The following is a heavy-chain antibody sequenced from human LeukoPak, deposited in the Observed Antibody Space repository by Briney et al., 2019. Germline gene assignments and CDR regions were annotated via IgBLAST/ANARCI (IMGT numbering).Heavy chain of an antibody. V-gene: IGHV1-24*01. CDR2: FDPEDGET. CDR3: ATEFTSVAAYNWFDP. CDR1: GYTLTELS. D-gene: IGHD6-13*01. Sequence: ASVKVSCKVSGYTLTELSMHWVRQAPGRGLEWMGGFDPEDGETIYAQKFQGRVTMTEDTSTDTAYMELSSLRSEDTAAYYCATEFTSVAAYNWFDPWGQGTLVTVSS. J-gene: IGHJ5*02.